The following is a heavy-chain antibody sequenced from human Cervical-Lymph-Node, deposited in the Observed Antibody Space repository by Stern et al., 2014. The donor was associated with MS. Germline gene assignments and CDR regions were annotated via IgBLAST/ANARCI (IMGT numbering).Heavy chain of an antibody. CDR1: GYTFTGYY. Sequence: QVQLVQSGAEVKKPGASVKVSCKASGYTFTGYYMHWVRQAPGQGLEWLGRIIPNISGTNYAQKFQGRVTMTRDTAISTAYMELSRLRSDDTAVYYCARGVGGTWEDAFDIWGQGTMVTVSS. J-gene: IGHJ3*02. D-gene: IGHD1-26*01. CDR2: IIPNISGT. CDR3: ARGVGGTWEDAFDI. V-gene: IGHV1-2*06.